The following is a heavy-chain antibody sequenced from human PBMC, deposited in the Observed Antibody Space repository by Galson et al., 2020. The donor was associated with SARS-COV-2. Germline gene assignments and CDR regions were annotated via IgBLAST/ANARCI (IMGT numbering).Heavy chain of an antibody. CDR2: IRSKAYGGTT. Sequence: GESLKISCTASGFTFGDYAMSWFRQAPGKGLEWVGFIRSKAYGGTTEYAASVKGRFTISRDDSKSIAYLQMNSLKTEDTAVYYCTRSRGLQLYYFDYWGQGTLVTVSS. V-gene: IGHV3-49*03. J-gene: IGHJ4*02. CDR3: TRSRGLQLYYFDY. D-gene: IGHD5-12*01. CDR1: GFTFGDYA.